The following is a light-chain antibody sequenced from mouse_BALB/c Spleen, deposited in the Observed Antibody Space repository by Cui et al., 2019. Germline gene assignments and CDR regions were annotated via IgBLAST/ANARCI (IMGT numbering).Light chain of an antibody. CDR2: AAT. V-gene: IGKV12-46*01. CDR3: QHFWGTPWT. J-gene: IGKJ1*01. CDR1: ENIYSN. Sequence: IQMTQSPAPLSLSVAETVTITCRASENIYSNLAWYQQKQGKSPQLLVYAATNLADGVPSRFSGSGSGTQYSLKINSLQSEDFGSYYCQHFWGTPWTFGGGTKLEIK.